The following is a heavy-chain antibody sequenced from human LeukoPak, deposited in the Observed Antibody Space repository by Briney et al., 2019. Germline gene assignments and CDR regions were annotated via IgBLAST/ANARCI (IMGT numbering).Heavy chain of an antibody. V-gene: IGHV3-15*01. CDR1: GFTFSSYW. Sequence: GGSLRLSCAASGFTFSSYWMHWVRQAPGKGLEWVARIKTKTDGGTTDYAAPVKGRFTISRDDSKNTVYLQMNSLKTEDTAIYYCVSQWFDYWGQGTLVTVSS. D-gene: IGHD2-8*01. CDR3: VSQWFDY. CDR2: IKTKTDGGTT. J-gene: IGHJ4*02.